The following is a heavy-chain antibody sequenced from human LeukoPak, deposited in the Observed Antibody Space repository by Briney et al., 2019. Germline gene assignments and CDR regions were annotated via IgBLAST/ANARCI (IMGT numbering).Heavy chain of an antibody. V-gene: IGHV3-48*03. Sequence: GGSLRLSCAASGFTFSDYEMNWVRQAPGKGLEWVSYISSSGSTIYYADSVKGRFTISRDNAKNSLYLQMNSLRAEDTAVYYCGAAYSGSSPFDYWGQGTLVTVSS. J-gene: IGHJ4*02. CDR3: GAAYSGSSPFDY. CDR2: ISSSGSTI. D-gene: IGHD1-26*01. CDR1: GFTFSDYE.